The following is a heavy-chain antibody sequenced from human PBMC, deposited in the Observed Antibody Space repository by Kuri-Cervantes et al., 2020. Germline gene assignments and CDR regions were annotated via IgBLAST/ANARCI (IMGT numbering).Heavy chain of an antibody. CDR1: GYSISSGYY. J-gene: IGHJ2*01. D-gene: IGHD3-10*01. V-gene: IGHV4-38-2*01. Sequence: SETLSLTCAVSGYSISSGYYWGWIRQPPGKGLEWIGEINHSGSTNYNPSLKSRVTISVDTSKNQFSLKLSSVTAADTSMYYCARSGSRAGRFHLWGRGTLVTVSS. CDR2: INHSGST. CDR3: ARSGSRAGRFHL.